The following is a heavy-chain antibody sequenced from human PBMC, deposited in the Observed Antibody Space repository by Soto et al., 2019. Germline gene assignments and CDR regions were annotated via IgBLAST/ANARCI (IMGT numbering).Heavy chain of an antibody. CDR1: GYTFTSYG. CDR2: ISAYNGNT. CDR3: ARSMVRGVITPPKYFDY. Sequence: ASVKVSCKAPGYTFTSYGISWVRQAPGQGLEWMGWISAYNGNTNYAQKLQGRVTMTTDTSTSTAYMELRSLRSDDTAVYYCARSMVRGVITPPKYFDYWGQGTLVTVSS. J-gene: IGHJ4*02. V-gene: IGHV1-18*01. D-gene: IGHD3-10*01.